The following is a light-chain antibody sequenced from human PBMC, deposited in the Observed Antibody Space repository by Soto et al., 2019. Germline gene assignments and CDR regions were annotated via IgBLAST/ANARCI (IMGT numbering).Light chain of an antibody. V-gene: IGKV3-20*01. J-gene: IGKJ5*01. CDR3: QQYGSSPIT. Sequence: IVLPQTPGTLSLSAGESATLLCRASHFVSSRNLAWYQQKPGQAPRLLLYGASSRAPGIPDRFSGSGSGTDFTLTITPLEPEDFAVYFCQQYGSSPITFGQGTRLEIK. CDR1: HFVSSRN. CDR2: GAS.